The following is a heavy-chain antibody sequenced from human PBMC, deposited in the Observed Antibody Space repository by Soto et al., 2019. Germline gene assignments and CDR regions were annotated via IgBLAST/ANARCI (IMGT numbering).Heavy chain of an antibody. V-gene: IGHV4-31*03. D-gene: IGHD4-4*01. Sequence: SETLSLTCTVSGGSISSGGYYWSWIRQHPGKGLEWIGYIYYSGSTYYNPSPKSRVTISVDTSKNQFSLKLSSVTAADTAVYYCARDSPRYSNYGMDVWGQGTTVTVSS. CDR1: GGSISSGGYY. J-gene: IGHJ6*02. CDR2: IYYSGST. CDR3: ARDSPRYSNYGMDV.